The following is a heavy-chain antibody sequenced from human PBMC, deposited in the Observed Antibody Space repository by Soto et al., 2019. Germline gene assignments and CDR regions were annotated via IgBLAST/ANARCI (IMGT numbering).Heavy chain of an antibody. CDR2: IKPSGGST. Sequence: GPALEWLGIIKPSGGSTSYAQKFQGSVTMTRDTSTSTVYMELSSLRSEDTAVYYCARDRHYFFFHAEDGIRDTVPVSGFLLNRSSDL. V-gene: IGHV1-46*01. J-gene: IGHJ2*01. D-gene: IGHD3-3*01. CDR3: ARDRHYFFFHAEDGIRDTVPVSGFLLNRSSDL.